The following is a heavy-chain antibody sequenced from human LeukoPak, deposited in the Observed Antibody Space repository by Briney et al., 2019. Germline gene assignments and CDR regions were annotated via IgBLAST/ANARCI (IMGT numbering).Heavy chain of an antibody. Sequence: PSETLSLTCAVYGGSFSGYYWSWIRQPPGKGLEWIGEINHSGSTNYNPSLKSRVTISVDTSKNQFSLKLSSVTAADTAVYYCARGRPGGGYWGQGTLVTVSS. CDR3: ARGRPGGGY. J-gene: IGHJ4*02. CDR1: GGSFSGYY. D-gene: IGHD4-23*01. CDR2: INHSGST. V-gene: IGHV4-34*01.